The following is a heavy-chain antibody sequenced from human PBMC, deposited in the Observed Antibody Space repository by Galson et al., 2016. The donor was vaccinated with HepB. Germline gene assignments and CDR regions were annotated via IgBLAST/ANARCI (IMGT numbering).Heavy chain of an antibody. V-gene: IGHV2-5*02. Sequence: PALVKPTQTLTLTCTFSGFSLSTSGVGVGWIRQPPGKALEWLALIYWDDDKRYSPSLNSRLTIAKDTSKNQVVLTMTNMDPVDTATYYCAHTKTGSYPDYWGQATLGTVSS. D-gene: IGHD1-26*01. CDR2: IYWDDDK. J-gene: IGHJ4*02. CDR3: AHTKTGSYPDY. CDR1: GFSLSTSGVG.